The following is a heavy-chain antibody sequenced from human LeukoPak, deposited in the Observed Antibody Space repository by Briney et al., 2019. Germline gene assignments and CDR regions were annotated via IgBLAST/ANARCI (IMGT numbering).Heavy chain of an antibody. J-gene: IGHJ4*02. V-gene: IGHV4-39*01. CDR2: IYYSGST. CDR3: ARVRYYGSGSYYNVPPCFDY. CDR1: GGSISSSSYY. D-gene: IGHD3-10*01. Sequence: PSETLSLTCTVSGGSISSSSYYWGWIRQPPGKGLEWIGSIYYSGSTYYNPSLKSRVTISVDTSKNQFSLKLSSVTAADTAVYYCARVRYYGSGSYYNVPPCFDYWGQGTLVTVSS.